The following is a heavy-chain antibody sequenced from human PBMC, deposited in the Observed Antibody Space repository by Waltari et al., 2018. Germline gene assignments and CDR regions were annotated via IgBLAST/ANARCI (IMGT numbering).Heavy chain of an antibody. CDR2: ISGGGGTT. J-gene: IGHJ4*02. V-gene: IGHV3-23*01. Sequence: EVQLLESGGGLVQTGGSLRISFADSGFNFSISAMVWVRQAPGEGLEWVSSISGGGGTTESADSVEGRFTVSRDNSKNTASLQMDSLRAEDTALYYCCSVQVPLAIANCGQGTLVTVAS. CDR3: CSVQVPLAIAN. D-gene: IGHD1-1*01. CDR1: GFNFSISA.